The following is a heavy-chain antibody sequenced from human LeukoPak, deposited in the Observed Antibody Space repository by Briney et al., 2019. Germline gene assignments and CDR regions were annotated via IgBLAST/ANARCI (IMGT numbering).Heavy chain of an antibody. Sequence: PGGSLRLSCAASGFTFSSYWMHWVRQAPGKGLVWVSRINSDVSTTTYADSVKGRFTISRDNAKNTLYLQMNSLRAEDTAVYYCARTYYDILTGYWYFDYWGQGTLVTVSS. CDR3: ARTYYDILTGYWYFDY. CDR1: GFTFSSYW. D-gene: IGHD3-9*01. V-gene: IGHV3-74*01. J-gene: IGHJ4*02. CDR2: INSDVSTT.